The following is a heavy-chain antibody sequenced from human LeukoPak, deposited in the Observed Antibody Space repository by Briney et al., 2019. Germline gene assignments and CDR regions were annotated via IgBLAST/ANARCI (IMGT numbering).Heavy chain of an antibody. J-gene: IGHJ4*02. D-gene: IGHD4-17*01. CDR1: GYTFTSYG. CDR3: ARRDLYGDYVH. CDR2: IIPIFGTT. V-gene: IGHV1-69*06. Sequence: ASVKVSCKASGYTFTSYGISWVRQAPGQGLEWMGRIIPIFGTTNYAQKFQGRVTISADKSTSSVYLELSSLRSEDTAFYYCARRDLYGDYVHWGQGTLVTVSS.